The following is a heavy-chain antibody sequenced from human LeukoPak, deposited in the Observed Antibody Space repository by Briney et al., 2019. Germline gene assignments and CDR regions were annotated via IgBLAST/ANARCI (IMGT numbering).Heavy chain of an antibody. D-gene: IGHD3-22*01. CDR2: ISGYNGNT. CDR1: GYTFTTYG. CDR3: ARGSTARYYYDRNGYYRGAVDY. V-gene: IGHV1-18*01. J-gene: IGHJ4*02. Sequence: GASVKVSCKASGYTFTTYGISWVRQAPGQGLEWMGWISGYNGNTNYAQKFQDRVTMTTDTSTTTAYMELRSLRSDDTAVYYCARGSTARYYYDRNGYYRGAVDYWGQGTLVTVSS.